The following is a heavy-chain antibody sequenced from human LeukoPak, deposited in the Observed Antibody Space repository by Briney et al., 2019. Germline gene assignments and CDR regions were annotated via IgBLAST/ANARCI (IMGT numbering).Heavy chain of an antibody. Sequence: GGSLRLSCAASGFTFSTYTMNWVRQAPGKGLEWVSSITGSSSFIYYADSAKGRFTISRDNAKNSLYLQMNSLRAEDTAVYYCARVSGTWTFDYWGQGTLVTVSS. V-gene: IGHV3-21*01. CDR1: GFTFSTYT. CDR3: ARVSGTWTFDY. CDR2: ITGSSSFI. J-gene: IGHJ4*02. D-gene: IGHD3/OR15-3a*01.